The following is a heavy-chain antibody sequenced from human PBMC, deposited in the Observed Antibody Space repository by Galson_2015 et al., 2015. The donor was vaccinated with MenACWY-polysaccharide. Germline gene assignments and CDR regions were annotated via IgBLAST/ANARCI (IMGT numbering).Heavy chain of an antibody. D-gene: IGHD3-16*01. Sequence: SETLSLTCTVSGGSISSYKWIWIRQSPGRGLEWIGYMDYRGIFNYNPSLRSRATVSVDTSKSEVSLKLTCVTSADTAVYYCAGLAAGSPVGWFGPWGQGILVAVAS. CDR1: GGSISSYK. CDR2: MDYRGIF. V-gene: IGHV4-59*03. J-gene: IGHJ5*01. CDR3: AGLAAGSPVGWFGP.